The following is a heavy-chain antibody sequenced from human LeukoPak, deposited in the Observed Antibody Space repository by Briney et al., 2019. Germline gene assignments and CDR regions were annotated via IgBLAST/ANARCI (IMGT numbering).Heavy chain of an antibody. D-gene: IGHD6-19*01. V-gene: IGHV4-30-2*01. CDR3: ARGDSIAVAGTIDYLDY. CDR2: IYHSGST. J-gene: IGHJ4*02. CDR1: GGSISSGGYS. Sequence: SETLSLTCAVSGGSISSGGYSWSWIRQPPGKGLEWIGYIYHSGSTYYNPSLKSRVTISVDRSKNQFSLKLSSVTAADTAVYYCARGDSIAVAGTIDYLDYWGQGTLVTVSS.